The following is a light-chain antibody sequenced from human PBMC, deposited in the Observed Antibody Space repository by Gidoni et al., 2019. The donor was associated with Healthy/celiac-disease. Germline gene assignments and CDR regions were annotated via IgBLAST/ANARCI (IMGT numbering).Light chain of an antibody. J-gene: IGKJ1*01. CDR1: KSSSSY. CDR2: AAS. CDR3: QQSYSTPWT. Sequence: DIQMTQSPSSLSASVGDRVTITCRASKSSSSYLNWYQQKPGKAPKLLIYAASRLQSGVPSRFSGSGSGTDFTLTISSLQPEDFATYYCQQSYSTPWTVGPGTKVEIK. V-gene: IGKV1-39*01.